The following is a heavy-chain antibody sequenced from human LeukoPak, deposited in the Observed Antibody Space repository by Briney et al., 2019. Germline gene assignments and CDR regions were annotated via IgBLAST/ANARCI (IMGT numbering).Heavy chain of an antibody. V-gene: IGHV4-59*12. J-gene: IGHJ4*02. CDR1: GGSISNKY. CDR3: ARDLGTRAAAP. D-gene: IGHD2-8*02. CDR2: IYYSGST. Sequence: SETLSLTCTVSGGSISNKYWSWIRQPPGKGLEWIGYIYYSGSTNYNPPLKSRVTILVDTSKNQFSLKLSSVTAADTAVYYCARDLGTRAAAPWGQGTLVTVSS.